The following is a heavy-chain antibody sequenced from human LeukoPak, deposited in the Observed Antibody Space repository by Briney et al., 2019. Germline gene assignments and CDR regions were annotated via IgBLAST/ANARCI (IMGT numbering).Heavy chain of an antibody. CDR3: AKDPPPTYYYASSGYYGLSYYFDY. V-gene: IGHV3-23*01. D-gene: IGHD3-22*01. CDR1: GFTFSSYA. CDR2: ISGSGGST. Sequence: GGSLRLSCAASGFTFSSYAMSWVRQAPGKGLEWGSAISGSGGSTYYADSVKGRFTISRDNSKNTLYLQMNSLRAEDTAVYYCAKDPPPTYYYASSGYYGLSYYFDYWGQGTLVTVSS. J-gene: IGHJ4*02.